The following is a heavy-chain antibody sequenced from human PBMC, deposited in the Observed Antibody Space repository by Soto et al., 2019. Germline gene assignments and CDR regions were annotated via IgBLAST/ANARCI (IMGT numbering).Heavy chain of an antibody. CDR1: GFAFSSSW. J-gene: IGHJ4*02. V-gene: IGHV3-74*01. Sequence: EVQLVESGGGLVQPGGSLRLSCAGSGFAFSSSWMHWVRQDPGKGLVWVSRINFDGSSADYADSVKGRFTISRDNAKYTLYLEMNSLRAEDTAVYHCARGPRGWYGFDYWGQGTLVTVSS. CDR2: INFDGSSA. CDR3: ARGPRGWYGFDY. D-gene: IGHD6-19*01.